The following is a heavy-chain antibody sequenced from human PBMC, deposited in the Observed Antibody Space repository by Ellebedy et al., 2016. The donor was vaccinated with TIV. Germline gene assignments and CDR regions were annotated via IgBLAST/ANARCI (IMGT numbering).Heavy chain of an antibody. CDR2: IFYRGST. V-gene: IGHV4-59*11. D-gene: IGHD2-21*02. CDR1: GGSITSHF. J-gene: IGHJ6*02. Sequence: SETLSLTCTVSGGSITSHFWSWIRQPPGKGLEWIGYIFYRGSTTYNPSLESRVTISVDTSKNQFSLKLSSVTAADTAVYYCARGLRYYYYYGMDVWGQGTTVTVSS. CDR3: ARGLRYYYYYGMDV.